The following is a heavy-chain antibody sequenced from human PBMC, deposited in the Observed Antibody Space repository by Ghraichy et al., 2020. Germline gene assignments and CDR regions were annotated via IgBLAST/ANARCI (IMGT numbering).Heavy chain of an antibody. Sequence: GGSLRLSCAASGFTFDDYTMHWVRQAPGKGLEWVSLISWDGGSTYYADSVKGRFTISRDNSKNSLYLQMNSLRTEDTALYYCAKEGDYGDSRLGYWGQGTLVTVSS. CDR3: AKEGDYGDSRLGY. D-gene: IGHD4-17*01. CDR1: GFTFDDYT. J-gene: IGHJ4*02. CDR2: ISWDGGST. V-gene: IGHV3-43*01.